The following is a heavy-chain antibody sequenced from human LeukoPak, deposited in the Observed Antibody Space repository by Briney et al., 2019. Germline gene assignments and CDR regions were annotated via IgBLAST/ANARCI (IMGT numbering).Heavy chain of an antibody. V-gene: IGHV1-18*01. CDR3: ARDPSGDPYFFDY. Sequence: ASVKVSCKPSGYSFTSYGIRWVRQAPGQGLEWVGWINPYNGKTNYAQKVQGRVTVTTDTSTSTAYMELRSLRFDDTAVYYCARDPSGDPYFFDYWGQGTLVTVSS. D-gene: IGHD2-21*01. J-gene: IGHJ4*02. CDR1: GYSFTSYG. CDR2: INPYNGKT.